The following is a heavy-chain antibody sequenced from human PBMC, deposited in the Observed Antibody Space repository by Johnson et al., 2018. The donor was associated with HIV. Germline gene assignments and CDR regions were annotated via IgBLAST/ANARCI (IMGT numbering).Heavy chain of an antibody. CDR2: ISYDVSNK. D-gene: IGHD3-22*01. J-gene: IGHJ3*02. Sequence: QVYLVESGGGVVQPGGSQRLSCAASGFTFSSYGMHWVRQAPGKGLEWVALISYDVSNKYYVDSVKGRITISRDNAKNSLYLQMNSLRAEDTAVYDCARASPNYYDSSGYFPLDAFDIWGQGTMVTVSS. V-gene: IGHV3-30*03. CDR3: ARASPNYYDSSGYFPLDAFDI. CDR1: GFTFSSYG.